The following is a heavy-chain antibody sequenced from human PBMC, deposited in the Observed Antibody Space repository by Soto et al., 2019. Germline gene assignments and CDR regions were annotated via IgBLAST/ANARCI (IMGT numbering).Heavy chain of an antibody. CDR3: ARDKARLQLGGNYYYILDV. J-gene: IGHJ6*02. D-gene: IGHD2-15*01. CDR2: IMPVFRTP. CDR1: GGTFSNSA. Sequence: QVQLDQSGAEVKKPGSSVKLSCKASGGTFSNSAISWVRQAPGQGLEWMGGIMPVFRTPDYAQKFQGRVTITADESTTTAYMEVSGLKPDDTAVYYCARDKARLQLGGNYYYILDVWGQGTTVTVSS. V-gene: IGHV1-69*12.